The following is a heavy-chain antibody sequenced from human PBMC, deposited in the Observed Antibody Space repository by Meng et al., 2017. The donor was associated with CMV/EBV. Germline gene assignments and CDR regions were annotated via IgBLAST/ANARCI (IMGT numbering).Heavy chain of an antibody. Sequence: GGSLRLSCIASGFKFGDYVMSWVRQAPGKGLEWVGFIRSKGYGETTEYAASVKGRFTISRDNSKNTLYLQMNSLRAEDTAVYYCAKRSNGYWDYYYYYGMDVWGQGTTVTVSS. J-gene: IGHJ6*02. CDR1: GFKFGDYV. D-gene: IGHD3-22*01. V-gene: IGHV3-49*04. CDR3: AKRSNGYWDYYYYYGMDV. CDR2: IRSKGYGETT.